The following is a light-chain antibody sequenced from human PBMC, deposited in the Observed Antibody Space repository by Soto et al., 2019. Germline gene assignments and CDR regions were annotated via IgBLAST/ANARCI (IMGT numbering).Light chain of an antibody. CDR3: QQYNHWPLT. Sequence: EIVMTQSPAILSVSPGERATLSCRASQSVGSNLAWYQQKPGQAPRLLIYGASTRATGIPARFSGSGSGTEFTLTISSLQSEDFALYYCQQYNHWPLTFGGGTKVEIK. CDR2: GAS. J-gene: IGKJ4*01. V-gene: IGKV3-15*01. CDR1: QSVGSN.